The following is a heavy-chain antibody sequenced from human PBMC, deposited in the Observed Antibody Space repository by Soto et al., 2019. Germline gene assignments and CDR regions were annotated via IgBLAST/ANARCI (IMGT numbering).Heavy chain of an antibody. D-gene: IGHD5-12*01. J-gene: IGHJ4*02. V-gene: IGHV3-73*01. CDR2: IRSRSNGYAT. CDR3: TRPGYGNDDSDY. Sequence: PGGSLRLCCAASGFTLSGSVIYWVRQASGKGLEWVGRIRSRSNGYATAYAASVRGRFTISRDDSKNTAYLQMDSLKTEDTAVYYCTRPGYGNDDSDYWGQGTLVTVSS. CDR1: GFTLSGSV.